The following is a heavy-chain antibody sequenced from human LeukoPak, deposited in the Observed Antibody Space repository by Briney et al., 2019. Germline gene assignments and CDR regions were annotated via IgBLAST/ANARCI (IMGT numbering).Heavy chain of an antibody. CDR2: ISYDGGNK. CDR1: GFTFSNFN. D-gene: IGHD6-19*01. CDR3: ARAMYSSGRTLDY. J-gene: IGHJ4*02. Sequence: GGSLRLSCAASGFTFSNFNMHWVRQAPGKGPEWLAYISYDGGNKYYADSVKGRFAISRDNSKNTLYLEMNSLRVEDTAVYYCARAMYSSGRTLDYWGQGTLVTVSS. V-gene: IGHV3-33*05.